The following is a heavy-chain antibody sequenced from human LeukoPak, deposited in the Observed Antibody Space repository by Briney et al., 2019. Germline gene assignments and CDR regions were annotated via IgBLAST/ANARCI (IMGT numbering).Heavy chain of an antibody. V-gene: IGHV3-23*01. CDR1: GFAFSNYA. Sequence: GGSLRLSCTTSGFAFSNYAMNWVRQAPGKGPEWVAGISGFNTYYADSVKGRFTIFRVNSKNVLYLLMARLRAEDTAVYSCAEYVCTRPRCLLYFDSWGQGTLVTVPS. J-gene: IGHJ4*02. CDR2: ISGFNT. D-gene: IGHD6-6*01. CDR3: AEYVCTRPRCLLYFDS.